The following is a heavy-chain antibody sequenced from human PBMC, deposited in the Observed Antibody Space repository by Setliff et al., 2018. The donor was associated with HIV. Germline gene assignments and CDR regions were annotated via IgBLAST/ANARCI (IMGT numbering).Heavy chain of an antibody. CDR1: GYSISSGFY. D-gene: IGHD6-13*01. J-gene: IGHJ2*01. Sequence: ETLSLTCAVSGYSISSGFYWGWIRQPPGKGLEWIGEITHSGRTNYSPTLQSRVTLSVNPSNNQFSLNLTSVTAADTAVYYCARAAAAGTRCFDLWGRGTLVTVSS. CDR2: ITHSGRT. V-gene: IGHV4-38-2*01. CDR3: ARAAAAGTRCFDL.